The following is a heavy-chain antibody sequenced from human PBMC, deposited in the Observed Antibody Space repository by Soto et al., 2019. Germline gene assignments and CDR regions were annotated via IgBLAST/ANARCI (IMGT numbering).Heavy chain of an antibody. CDR3: ATSTTDSSGYDC. Sequence: PGESLKISCKGSGYNIPRYWSSWVRQMPGRGWQWMGRSDPSDCNTNYSPSFQGHVTTSADNSISTAYLQWTRLKVSATATYYCATSTTDSSGYDCWGQGTMVSVAS. D-gene: IGHD6-25*01. CDR1: GYNIPRYW. J-gene: IGHJ4*02. V-gene: IGHV5-10-1*01. CDR2: SDPSDCNT.